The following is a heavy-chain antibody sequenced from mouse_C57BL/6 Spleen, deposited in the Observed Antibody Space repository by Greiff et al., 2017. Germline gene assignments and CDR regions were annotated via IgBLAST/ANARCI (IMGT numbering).Heavy chain of an antibody. J-gene: IGHJ4*01. CDR3: ARFDGYYDAMDY. CDR1: GYTFTDYN. Sequence: EVHLVESGPELVKPGASVKIPCKASGYTFTDYNMDWVKQSHGKSLEWIGDINPNNGGTIYNQKFKGKATLTVDKSSSPAYMELRSLTSEDTAVYYCARFDGYYDAMDYWGQGTSVTVSS. V-gene: IGHV1-18*01. CDR2: INPNNGGT. D-gene: IGHD2-3*01.